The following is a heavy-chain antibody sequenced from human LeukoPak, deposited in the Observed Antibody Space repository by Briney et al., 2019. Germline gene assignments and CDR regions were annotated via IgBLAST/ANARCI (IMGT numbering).Heavy chain of an antibody. V-gene: IGHV3-30*03. J-gene: IGHJ4*02. Sequence: GGSLRLSCAASGFSFSNYGMHWVRQAPGKGLEWVAVISYDGRNKYHADSVKGRFTISRDNSKNTVYLQMNSLTSEDTAVYYCARAQSGSYDYWGQGTLVTVSS. CDR3: ARAQSGSYDY. CDR2: ISYDGRNK. CDR1: GFSFSNYG. D-gene: IGHD1-26*01.